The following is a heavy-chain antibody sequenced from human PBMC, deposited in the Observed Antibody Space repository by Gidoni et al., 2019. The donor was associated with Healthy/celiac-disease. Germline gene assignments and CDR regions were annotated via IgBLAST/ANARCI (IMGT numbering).Heavy chain of an antibody. V-gene: IGHV3-48*02. CDR2: ISSSSSTI. CDR1: GFTFSSYS. CDR3: ARDGPCGGDCYRTSYYYYYGMDV. Sequence: EVQLVESGGGLVQPGGSLRLSCAASGFTFSSYSMNWVRQAPGKGLEWVSYISSSSSTIYYADSVKGRFTISRDNAKNSLYLQMNSLRDEDTAVYYCARDGPCGGDCYRTSYYYYYGMDVWGQGTTVTVSS. J-gene: IGHJ6*02. D-gene: IGHD2-21*02.